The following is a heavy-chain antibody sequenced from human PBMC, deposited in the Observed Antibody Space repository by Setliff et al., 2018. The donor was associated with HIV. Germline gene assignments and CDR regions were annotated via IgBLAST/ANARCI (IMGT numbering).Heavy chain of an antibody. D-gene: IGHD2-2*01. CDR2: IYPVDSDT. CDR3: SRASDPSHRMPPTNYYYYMDV. J-gene: IGHJ6*03. Sequence: GESLKISCKGSGYTFTSYWIAWVRQMPGKGLEWMGIIYPVDSDTRYSPSFQGQVTISVDKSVNTAYLQWSSLKASDTAIYYCSRASDPSHRMPPTNYYYYMDVWGKGTKVTVSS. CDR1: GYTFTSYW. V-gene: IGHV5-51*01.